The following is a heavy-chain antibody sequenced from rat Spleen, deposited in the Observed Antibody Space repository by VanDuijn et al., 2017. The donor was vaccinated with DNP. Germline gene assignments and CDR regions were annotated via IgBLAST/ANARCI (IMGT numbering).Heavy chain of an antibody. D-gene: IGHD1-10*01. V-gene: IGHV5-25*01. CDR1: RFTFSDYY. Sequence: EVQLVESGGGLVQPGRSLKLSCAASRFTFSDYYMAWVRQAPTKGLEWVASISTSGGSTYYRDSVKGRFTISRDNAKSTLYLQMNSLRSEDMATYYCATQGQLGITWFAYWGQGTLVTVSS. CDR3: ATQGQLGITWFAY. CDR2: ISTSGGST. J-gene: IGHJ3*01.